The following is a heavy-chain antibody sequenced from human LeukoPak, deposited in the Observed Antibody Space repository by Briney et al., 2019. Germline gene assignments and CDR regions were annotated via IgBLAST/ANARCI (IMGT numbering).Heavy chain of an antibody. Sequence: SETLSLTCTASRGSISGHYWSWIRQSPGKGLEWIGNIYYSGNTNYNPSLKSRVTISIDTSRIHFSLHLSSVTAADTAVYYCGKTRYSGRHNPPFDLRGQGTVVTVSS. CDR1: RGSISGHY. J-gene: IGHJ3*01. CDR3: GKTRYSGRHNPPFDL. CDR2: IYYSGNT. V-gene: IGHV4-59*08. D-gene: IGHD1-26*01.